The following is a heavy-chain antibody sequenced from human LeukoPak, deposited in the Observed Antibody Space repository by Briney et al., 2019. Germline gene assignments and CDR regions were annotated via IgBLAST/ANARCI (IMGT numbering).Heavy chain of an antibody. CDR3: GREKDSSGYYYAPLDY. Sequence: SVKVSCKASVGTFSSYTISWVREAPVQGLEWGGRIIPILGIAKYAQKFSGRVSRIADKSTSTAYMELSSLRSEDTAVYYCGREKDSSGYYYAPLDYWGQGTLVTVSS. J-gene: IGHJ4*02. D-gene: IGHD3-22*01. V-gene: IGHV1-69*04. CDR1: VGTFSSYT. CDR2: IIPILGIA.